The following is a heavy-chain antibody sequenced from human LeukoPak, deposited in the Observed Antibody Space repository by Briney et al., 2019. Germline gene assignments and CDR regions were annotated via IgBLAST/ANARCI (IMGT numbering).Heavy chain of an antibody. CDR3: ARLSGSYLFDY. Sequence: SETLSLTCTVSGGSISSYYWSWIRQPPGKGLEWIGYIYYGGSTNYNPSLKSRVTISVDTSKNQFSLKLSSVTAADTAVYYCARLSGSYLFDYWGQGTLVTVSS. J-gene: IGHJ4*02. CDR1: GGSISSYY. CDR2: IYYGGST. D-gene: IGHD1-26*01. V-gene: IGHV4-59*08.